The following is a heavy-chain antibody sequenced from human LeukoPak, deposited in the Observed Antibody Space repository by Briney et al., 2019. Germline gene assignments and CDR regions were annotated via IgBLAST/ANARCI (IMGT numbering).Heavy chain of an antibody. CDR2: IYYSGST. CDR1: GGSFSGYY. CDR3: ARVYGTLGYCSGGSCYSRWFDP. J-gene: IGHJ5*02. V-gene: IGHV4-59*01. Sequence: SETLSLTCAVYGGSFSGYYWSWIRQPPGKGLEWIGYIYYSGSTNYNPSLKSRVTISVDTSKNQFSLKLSSVTAADTAVYYCARVYGTLGYCSGGSCYSRWFDPWGQGTLVTVSS. D-gene: IGHD2-15*01.